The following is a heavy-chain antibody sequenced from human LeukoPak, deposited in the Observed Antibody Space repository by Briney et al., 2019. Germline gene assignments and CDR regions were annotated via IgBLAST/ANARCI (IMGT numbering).Heavy chain of an antibody. D-gene: IGHD6-19*01. V-gene: IGHV4-59*01. CDR3: AREGYQGSLGGLHSGWYPSNYFFYHMDV. CDR1: GGSISSYY. Sequence: SETLSLTCTVSGGSISSYYWSWIRQPPGKGLEWIGYTYYSGSTNYNPSLKSRVTISVDTSKNQFSLRLSSVTAADTAVYYCAREGYQGSLGGLHSGWYPSNYFFYHMDVWGKGTTVTVSS. J-gene: IGHJ6*03. CDR2: TYYSGST.